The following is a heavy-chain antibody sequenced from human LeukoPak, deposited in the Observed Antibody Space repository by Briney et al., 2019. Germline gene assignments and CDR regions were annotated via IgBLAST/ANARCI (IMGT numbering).Heavy chain of an antibody. CDR3: ARLGCNGWQYYSGLDV. J-gene: IGHJ6*02. Sequence: SETLSLTCTVSGGAISTSGHYWAWVRQPPGRGLEWIASFHYPGTTHYSPSLASRVTISVDTSRNQFSLKLSSLTAADTAVYFCARLGCNGWQYYSGLDVWGQGTTVTVSS. CDR1: GGAISTSGHY. CDR2: FHYPGTT. D-gene: IGHD6-19*01. V-gene: IGHV4-39*01.